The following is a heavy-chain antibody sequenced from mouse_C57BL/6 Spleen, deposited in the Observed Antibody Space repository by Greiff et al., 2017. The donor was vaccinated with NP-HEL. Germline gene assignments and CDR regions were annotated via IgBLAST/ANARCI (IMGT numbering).Heavy chain of an antibody. J-gene: IGHJ2*01. Sequence: VQLQQPGAELVMPGASVKLSCKASGYTFTSYWMHWVKQRPGQGLEWIGEIDPSDSYTNYNQKFKGKSTLTVDKSSSTAYMQLSSLTSEDSAVYYCARWGGNYYWGQGTTLTVSS. CDR3: ARWGGNYY. CDR1: GYTFTSYW. V-gene: IGHV1-69*01. CDR2: IDPSDSYT.